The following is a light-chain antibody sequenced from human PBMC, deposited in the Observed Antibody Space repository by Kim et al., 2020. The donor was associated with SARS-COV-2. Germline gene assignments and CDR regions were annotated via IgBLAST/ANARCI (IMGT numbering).Light chain of an antibody. CDR3: QQRNNWPPKVT. Sequence: PGAGATLSCRASQSISSSLAWYQQRPGQPPRLLIFDASIRASGIPGRFSGSGSRTDFTLTISGLEPEDFAVYYCQQRNNWPPKVTFGGGTKVDIK. CDR1: QSISSS. V-gene: IGKV3-11*01. J-gene: IGKJ4*01. CDR2: DAS.